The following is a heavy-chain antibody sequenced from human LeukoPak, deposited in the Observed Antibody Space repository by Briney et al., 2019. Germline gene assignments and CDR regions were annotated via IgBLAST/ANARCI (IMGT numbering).Heavy chain of an antibody. CDR1: GFSFREYW. CDR3: ASETRHRIDSAFDI. CDR2: IKKDGSGK. V-gene: IGHV3-7*01. D-gene: IGHD2-15*01. Sequence: GGSLRLSCAASGFSFREYWMSWVRQAPGKGLEWVANIKKDGSGKYYVDSVKGRFTISRDNDKNSLYLEISRLRAEDTAVYYCASETRHRIDSAFDIWGQGTMVTVSS. J-gene: IGHJ3*02.